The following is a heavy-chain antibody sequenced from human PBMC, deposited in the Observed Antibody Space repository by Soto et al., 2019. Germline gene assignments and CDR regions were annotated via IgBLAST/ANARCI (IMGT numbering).Heavy chain of an antibody. CDR3: ARDSPGTRGYCSGGSCRIDY. D-gene: IGHD2-15*01. CDR2: VSAYNGNT. Sequence: ASVKVSCKASGYTFTSYGISWVRQAPGQGLEWMGWVSAYNGNTNYAQKLQGRVTMTTDTSTSTAYMELRSLRSDDTAVYYCARDSPGTRGYCSGGSCRIDYWGQGTLVTVSS. CDR1: GYTFTSYG. V-gene: IGHV1-18*01. J-gene: IGHJ4*02.